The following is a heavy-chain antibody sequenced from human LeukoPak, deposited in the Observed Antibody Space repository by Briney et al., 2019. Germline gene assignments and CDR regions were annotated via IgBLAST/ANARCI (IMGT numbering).Heavy chain of an antibody. Sequence: GGSLRLSRTASEFTFSSYDMHWVRQVTGKGLEWVSAIGTAGDTYYPGSVKGRFTISRENAKNSLYLQMNSLRAGDTAVYYCARVVSSGWYRYFDYWGQGTLVTVSS. J-gene: IGHJ4*02. D-gene: IGHD6-19*01. CDR3: ARVVSSGWYRYFDY. CDR2: IGTAGDT. V-gene: IGHV3-13*01. CDR1: EFTFSSYD.